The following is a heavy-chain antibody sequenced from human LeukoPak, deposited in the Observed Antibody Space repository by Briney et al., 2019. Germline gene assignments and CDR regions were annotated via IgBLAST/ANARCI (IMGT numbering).Heavy chain of an antibody. Sequence: ASVKVSCKASGYTFTGYYMHWVRQAPGQGLEWMGWINPNSGGTNYAQEFQGRVTMTRDTSISTAYMELSRLRSDDTAVYYCARDGRFLEWLRSHDYWAREPWSPSPQ. CDR1: GYTFTGYY. CDR3: ARDGRFLEWLRSHDY. D-gene: IGHD3-3*01. CDR2: INPNSGGT. J-gene: IGHJ4*02. V-gene: IGHV1-2*02.